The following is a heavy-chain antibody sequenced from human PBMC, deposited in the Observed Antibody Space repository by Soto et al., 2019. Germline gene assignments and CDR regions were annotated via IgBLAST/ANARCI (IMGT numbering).Heavy chain of an antibody. CDR2: IYHSGST. J-gene: IGHJ4*02. CDR1: GGSISSSNW. D-gene: IGHD6-19*01. Sequence: QVQLQESGPGLVKPSGTLSLTCAVSGGSISSSNWWSWVRQPPGKGLEWIGEIYHSGSTNYNPSRERRVTISVDKSKTPFSLKLSSVTAADTAVEYCARVAVAGTRVDYWGQGTLVTVSS. CDR3: ARVAVAGTRVDY. V-gene: IGHV4-4*02.